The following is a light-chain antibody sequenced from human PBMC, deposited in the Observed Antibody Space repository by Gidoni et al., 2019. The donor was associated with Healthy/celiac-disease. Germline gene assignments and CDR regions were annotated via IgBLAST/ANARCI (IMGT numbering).Light chain of an antibody. CDR3: QQYNNWPPSYT. J-gene: IGKJ2*01. CDR1: HSVSSN. Sequence: IAMTHSTATLTVSPGQRATLSCRASHSVSSNLAWYQQKPGQAPRLLIYGASTRATGIPARFSGSGSGTEFTLTISSLQSEDFAVYYCQQYNNWPPSYTFGQGTKLEIK. V-gene: IGKV3-15*01. CDR2: GAS.